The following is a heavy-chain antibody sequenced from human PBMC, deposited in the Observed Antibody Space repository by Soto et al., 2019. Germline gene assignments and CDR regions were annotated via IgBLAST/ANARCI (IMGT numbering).Heavy chain of an antibody. CDR3: ASFSGATYGDYGGGLNY. CDR1: GGSISGSSYY. Sequence: PSETLSLTCTVSGGSISGSSYYWGWIRQPPGKGLECIGSVHYSGSTDYNPSLKSRVTISVDTSKNQFSLKLTSVTAADTAVYFCASFSGATYGDYGGGLNYWGQGTLVTVSS. CDR2: VHYSGST. V-gene: IGHV4-39*01. D-gene: IGHD4-17*01. J-gene: IGHJ4*02.